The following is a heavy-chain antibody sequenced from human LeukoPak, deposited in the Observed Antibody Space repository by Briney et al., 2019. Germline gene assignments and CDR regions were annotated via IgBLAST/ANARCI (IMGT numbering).Heavy chain of an antibody. CDR3: AKNQWELTD. J-gene: IGHJ4*02. Sequence: AGSLRLSCAASGCTFSSYDMDWVRQDPWKGQEWVSAISGRGGSTHYADSVKGRFTISRDDSKNTLYLQMNSLRAEGTAVYSCAKNQWELTDWGQGTLVTVSS. CDR1: GCTFSSYD. D-gene: IGHD1-26*01. CDR2: ISGRGGST. V-gene: IGHV3-23*01.